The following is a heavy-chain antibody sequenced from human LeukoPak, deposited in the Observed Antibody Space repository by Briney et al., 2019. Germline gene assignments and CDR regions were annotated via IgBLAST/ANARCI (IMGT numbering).Heavy chain of an antibody. V-gene: IGHV4-59*08. CDR3: TRHPGGNAAHRFDY. D-gene: IGHD4-23*01. CDR2: VYYSGDT. Sequence: SETLSLTCTVSGGSISSYYWSWIRQPPGKGLEWIGYVYYSGDTYYNPSLESRVTISVDTSKNQFSLSLRSVTAAETAVYYCTRHPGGNAAHRFDYWGQGILVTVSS. CDR1: GGSISSYY. J-gene: IGHJ4*02.